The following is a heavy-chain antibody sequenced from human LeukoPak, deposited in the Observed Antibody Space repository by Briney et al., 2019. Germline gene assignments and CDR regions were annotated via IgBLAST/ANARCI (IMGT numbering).Heavy chain of an antibody. CDR1: GGSISSYY. Sequence: SETPSLTCTVSGGSISSYYWSWIRQPPGKGLEWIGYIYYSGSTNYNPSLKSRVTISVDTSKDQFSLKLSSVTAADTAVYYCARDHFSGWRKDAFDIWGQGTMVIVSS. J-gene: IGHJ3*02. CDR3: ARDHFSGWRKDAFDI. V-gene: IGHV4-59*01. D-gene: IGHD6-19*01. CDR2: IYYSGST.